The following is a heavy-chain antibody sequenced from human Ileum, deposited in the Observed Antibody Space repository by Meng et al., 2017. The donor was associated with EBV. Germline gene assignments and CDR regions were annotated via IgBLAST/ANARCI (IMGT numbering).Heavy chain of an antibody. J-gene: IGHJ4*02. CDR2: IYHSGDS. CDR1: GDSIRSNSW. V-gene: IGHV4-4*02. CDR3: ARDPIPVPGRNFDY. D-gene: IGHD6-19*01. Sequence: QVQLWGSGAGLLKPSGTLSLTCTVSGDSIRSNSWWNWVRQPPGKGLEWIGDIYHSGDSNYNPSLKSRVTISLDNSNNQFSLTLSSVTAADTAVYYCARDPIPVPGRNFDYWGQGTLVTVSS.